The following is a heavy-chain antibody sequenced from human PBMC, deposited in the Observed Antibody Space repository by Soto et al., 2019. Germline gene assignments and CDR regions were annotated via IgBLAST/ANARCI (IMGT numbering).Heavy chain of an antibody. Sequence: TGGSLRLSCAASGFTFSSYAMHWVRQAPGKGLEWVAVISYDGSNKYYADSVKGRFTISRDNSKNTLYLQMNSLRAEDTAVYYCARGEDIVSSGDYWGQGTLVTVSS. V-gene: IGHV3-30-3*01. CDR1: GFTFSSYA. CDR3: ARGEDIVSSGDY. D-gene: IGHD2-15*01. CDR2: ISYDGSNK. J-gene: IGHJ4*02.